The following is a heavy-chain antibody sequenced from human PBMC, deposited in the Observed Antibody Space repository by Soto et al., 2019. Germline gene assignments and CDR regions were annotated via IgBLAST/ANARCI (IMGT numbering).Heavy chain of an antibody. CDR1: GGSISSYY. D-gene: IGHD3-10*01. J-gene: IGHJ6*02. CDR3: ARDTAYTYYYGSGSLRDYYYYGMDV. CDR2: IYYSGST. Sequence: PSETLSLTCTVSGGSISSYYWSWIRQPPGKGLEWIGYIYYSGSTNYNPSLKSRVTISVDTSKNQFSLKLSSVTAADTAVYYCARDTAYTYYYGSGSLRDYYYYGMDVWGQGTTLTVSS. V-gene: IGHV4-59*01.